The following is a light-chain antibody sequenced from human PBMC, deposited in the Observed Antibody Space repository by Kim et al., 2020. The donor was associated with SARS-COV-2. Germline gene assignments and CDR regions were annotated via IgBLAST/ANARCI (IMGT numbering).Light chain of an antibody. J-gene: IGKJ1*01. CDR3: LQDYNYPRT. V-gene: IGKV1-6*01. CDR2: AAS. Sequence: ASVGDRVTSTCRASQGIRNDLGWYQQKPGKAPKHLIYAASSLQSGVPSRFSGSGSGTDFTLTISSLQPEDFATYYCLQDYNYPRTFGQGTKVDIK. CDR1: QGIRND.